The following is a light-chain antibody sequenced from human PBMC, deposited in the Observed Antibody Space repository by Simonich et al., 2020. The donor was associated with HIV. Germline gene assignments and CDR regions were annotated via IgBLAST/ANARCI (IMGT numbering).Light chain of an antibody. CDR2: WAS. CDR1: QSVLYSSNNKNY. J-gene: IGKJ1*01. V-gene: IGKV4-1*01. Sequence: DIVMTQSPDSLAVSLGERATINCKSSQSVLYSSNNKNYLVWYQQKPGQPPKLLIYWASTRESGVPDRFSGSGSGTDFTLTISSLQAEDVAVYYCQQYYSTPTFGQGTKVDIK. CDR3: QQYYSTPT.